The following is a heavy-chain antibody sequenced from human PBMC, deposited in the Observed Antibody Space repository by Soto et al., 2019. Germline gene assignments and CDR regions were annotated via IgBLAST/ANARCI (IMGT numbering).Heavy chain of an antibody. D-gene: IGHD6-19*01. CDR2: IYYSGST. Sequence: QVQLQESGPGLVKPSETLSLTCTVSGGSVSSGSYYWSWIRQPPGKGLEWIGYIYYSGSTNYNPSLTRRVTISVATSKNQFSLKLSSVTAADTAVYYCARGIEGWYQGRYYYGMDVWGQGTTVTVSS. CDR1: GGSVSSGSYY. J-gene: IGHJ6*02. CDR3: ARGIEGWYQGRYYYGMDV. V-gene: IGHV4-61*01.